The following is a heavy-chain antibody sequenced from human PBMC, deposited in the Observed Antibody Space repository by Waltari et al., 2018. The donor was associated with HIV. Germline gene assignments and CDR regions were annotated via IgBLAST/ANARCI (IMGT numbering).Heavy chain of an antibody. D-gene: IGHD4-17*01. CDR3: VKRWGVTRGSY. V-gene: IGHV3-30*02. Sequence: QLQLVESGGGVVQPGGSLRLTCVASGFKFTTYGMQWVRQAPGSGLEWLAFIRYDGTKENYADSVKGRFTISRDNSKNTLWLQMSSLKSDDTAIYYCVKRWGVTRGSYWGQGTLVTVSS. J-gene: IGHJ4*02. CDR2: IRYDGTKE. CDR1: GFKFTTYG.